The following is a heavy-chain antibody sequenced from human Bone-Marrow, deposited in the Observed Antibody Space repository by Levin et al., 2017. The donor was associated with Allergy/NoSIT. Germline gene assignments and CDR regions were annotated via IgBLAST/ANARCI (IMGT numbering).Heavy chain of an antibody. CDR1: GFTFDDYG. V-gene: IGHV3-9*01. CDR2: INWNGNNV. CDR3: AKGPTGDSSNCYSGDFDF. J-gene: IGHJ4*02. Sequence: GGSLRLSCAASGFTFDDYGMHWVRQVQGKGLEWVSGINWNGNNVDYADSVKGRFIISRDNAKNSLYLQMNSPRTEDTAMYYCAKGPTGDSSNCYSGDFDFWGQGTLVTVSS. D-gene: IGHD2-21*02.